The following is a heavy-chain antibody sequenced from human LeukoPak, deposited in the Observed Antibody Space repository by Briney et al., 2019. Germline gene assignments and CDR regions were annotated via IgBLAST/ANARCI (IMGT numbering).Heavy chain of an antibody. Sequence: GRSVTLSCASSGFTYSSYGIQWVRLAPGKGLEWVVVISYGGVNKEYADSVKGRFTISRDNAKSTLYLQMNSLRAEDTAVYYCARDLVGGWDDSSGYYYGYFDYWGQGTLVTVSS. J-gene: IGHJ4*02. CDR2: ISYGGVNK. D-gene: IGHD3-22*01. CDR1: GFTYSSYG. CDR3: ARDLVGGWDDSSGYYYGYFDY. V-gene: IGHV3-30*03.